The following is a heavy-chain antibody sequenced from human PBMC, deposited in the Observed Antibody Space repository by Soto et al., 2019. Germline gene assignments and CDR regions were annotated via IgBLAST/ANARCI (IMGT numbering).Heavy chain of an antibody. J-gene: IGHJ6*02. CDR2: IYHSGST. CDR1: CGSISSGGYS. D-gene: IGHD6-13*01. CDR3: ARQEGGSSWYYYYGMDV. Sequence: PSETLSLTCAVSCGSISSGGYSWSWIRQPPGKGLEWIGYIYHSGSTYYNPSLKSRVTISVDTSKNQFSLKLSSVTAADTAVYYCARQEGGSSWYYYYGMDVWGQGTTVTVSS. V-gene: IGHV4-30-2*01.